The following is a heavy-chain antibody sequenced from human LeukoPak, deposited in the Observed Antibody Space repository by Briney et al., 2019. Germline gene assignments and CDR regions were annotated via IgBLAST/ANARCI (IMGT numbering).Heavy chain of an antibody. J-gene: IGHJ4*02. Sequence: ASVKVSCKASGYIFTGYYVHWVRQAPGQGLECMGRINPITGSTNHVQKFQGRVTMTTNTATSEAYMELTGLRSDDTAVYYCARGPSGYANGFDYWGQGTLVTVSS. CDR3: ARGPSGYANGFDY. CDR1: GYIFTGYY. D-gene: IGHD5-12*01. CDR2: INPITGST. V-gene: IGHV1-2*06.